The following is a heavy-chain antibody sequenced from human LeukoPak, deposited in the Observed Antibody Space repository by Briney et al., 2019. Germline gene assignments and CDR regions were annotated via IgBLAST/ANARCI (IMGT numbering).Heavy chain of an antibody. D-gene: IGHD2-21*01. CDR2: IKQDGSEK. V-gene: IGHV3-7*03. CDR3: AREFGFHWYFDL. J-gene: IGHJ2*01. Sequence: GGSLRLSCAASGFTFSTYAMHWVRQAPGKGLEWVANIKQDGSEKYYVDSVKGRFTISRDNTKNSLYLQMNSLRAEDTAVYYCAREFGFHWYFDLWGRGTLVTVSS. CDR1: GFTFSTYA.